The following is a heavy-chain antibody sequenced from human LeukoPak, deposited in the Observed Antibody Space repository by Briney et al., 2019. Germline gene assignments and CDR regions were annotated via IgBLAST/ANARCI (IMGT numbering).Heavy chain of an antibody. J-gene: IGHJ4*02. Sequence: GGSLRLSCAASGFTVSSNYMSWVRQAPGKGLEWVSVIYSGGSTYYADSVKGRFTISRDNSKNTLYLQMNSLRAEDTAVYYCARGVEYSSSFDYRGQGTPVTVSS. D-gene: IGHD6-6*01. CDR1: GFTVSSNY. CDR3: ARGVEYSSSFDY. CDR2: IYSGGST. V-gene: IGHV3-66*01.